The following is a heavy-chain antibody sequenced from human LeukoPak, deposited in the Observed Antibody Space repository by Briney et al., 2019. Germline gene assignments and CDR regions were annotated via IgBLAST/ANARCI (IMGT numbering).Heavy chain of an antibody. CDR2: IYYSGST. V-gene: IGHV4-61*01. CDR1: GGSISSSSYY. CDR3: AREVYSSSWYRGHFDY. J-gene: IGHJ4*02. Sequence: SETLSLTCTVSGGSISSSSYYWGWIRQPPGKGLEWIGYIYYSGSTNYNPSLKSRVTISVDTSKNQFSLKLSSVTAADTAVYYCAREVYSSSWYRGHFDYWGQGTLVTVSS. D-gene: IGHD6-13*01.